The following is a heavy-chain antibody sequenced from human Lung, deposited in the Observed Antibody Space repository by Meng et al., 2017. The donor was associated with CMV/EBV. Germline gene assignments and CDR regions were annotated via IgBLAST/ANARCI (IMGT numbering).Heavy chain of an antibody. J-gene: IGHJ4*02. CDR1: GFTFSGYE. Sequence: GGSXRLXCATSGFTFSGYEMNWVRQAPGKGLEWVSYISTRGTTIYYADSVKGRFTISRDNAKGSLFLQMNNLRAEDTAIYYCATYNGYSLFFDDWGQGALVTVSS. D-gene: IGHD5-18*01. CDR2: ISTRGTTI. CDR3: ATYNGYSLFFDD. V-gene: IGHV3-48*03.